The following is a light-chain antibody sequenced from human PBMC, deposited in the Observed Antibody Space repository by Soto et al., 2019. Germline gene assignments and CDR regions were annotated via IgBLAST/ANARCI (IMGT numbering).Light chain of an antibody. CDR1: QSVSSS. J-gene: IGKJ5*01. CDR3: QQRNNWPPIT. CDR2: DAS. V-gene: IGKV3-11*01. Sequence: EIVLTQSPATLSLSPGERATLSCRASQSVSSSLAWYQQKPGQAPRLLIYDASNRATGVPARFSGSGSGTDFTLTISSLEPEDFAVYYCQQRNNWPPITFGQGTRLEIK.